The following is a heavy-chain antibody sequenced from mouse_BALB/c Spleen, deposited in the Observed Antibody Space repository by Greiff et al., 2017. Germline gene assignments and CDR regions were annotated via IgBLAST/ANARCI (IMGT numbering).Heavy chain of an antibody. CDR3: ARGDYSWFAY. J-gene: IGHJ3*01. V-gene: IGHV1-4*01. D-gene: IGHD2-13*01. CDR2: INPSTGYS. CDR1: GYTFTSYW. Sequence: QVQLQQPGAELVRPGASVKMSCKASGYTFTSYWMHWVKQRPGQGLEWIGYINPSTGYSEYNQKFKDKATLTADKSSSTAYMQLSSLTSEDSAVYYCARGDYSWFAYWGQGTLVTVAA.